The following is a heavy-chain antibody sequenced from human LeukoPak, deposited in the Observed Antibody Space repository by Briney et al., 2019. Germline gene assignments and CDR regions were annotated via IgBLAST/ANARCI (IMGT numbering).Heavy chain of an antibody. D-gene: IGHD4-11*01. CDR1: GYTFTSYD. CDR3: ARAHPRLPPRSRMPSKNAPLPTYYFDY. CDR2: MNTNSGNT. V-gene: IGHV1-8*03. J-gene: IGHJ4*02. Sequence: ASVKVSCKASGYTFTSYDINWVRQATGQGREWMGWMNTNSGNTGYSRKFQGRVTITRNTSISTAYMELSSLRSEDTAVYYCARAHPRLPPRSRMPSKNAPLPTYYFDYWGQGTLVTVSS.